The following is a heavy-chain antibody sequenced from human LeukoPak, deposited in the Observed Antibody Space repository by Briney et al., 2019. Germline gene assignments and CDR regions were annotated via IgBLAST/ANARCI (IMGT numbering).Heavy chain of an antibody. CDR2: IRYDGGNK. Sequence: GGSLRLSCAASGFTFSSYGMHWVRQAPGKGLEWVAFIRYDGGNKYYADSVMGRFTISRDNSKNTLYLQMNSLRAEDTAVYYCAKWDSSGSYWGQGTLVTVSS. D-gene: IGHD6-19*01. CDR3: AKWDSSGSY. V-gene: IGHV3-30*02. CDR1: GFTFSSYG. J-gene: IGHJ4*02.